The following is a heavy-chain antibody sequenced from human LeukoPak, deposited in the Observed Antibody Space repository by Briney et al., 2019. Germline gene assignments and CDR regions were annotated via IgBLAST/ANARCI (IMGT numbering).Heavy chain of an antibody. D-gene: IGHD6-13*01. CDR2: ISSSGSYI. V-gene: IGHV3-21*01. CDR1: GFTFSIYS. J-gene: IGHJ4*02. CDR3: AREDASSWDY. Sequence: GGSLRPSCAASGFTFSIYSMDWVRQAPGKGLEWVSSISSSGSYIYYADSLKGRFTISRDNAKNSLYLQMNSLRAEDTAVYYCAREDASSWDYWGQGILVTVSS.